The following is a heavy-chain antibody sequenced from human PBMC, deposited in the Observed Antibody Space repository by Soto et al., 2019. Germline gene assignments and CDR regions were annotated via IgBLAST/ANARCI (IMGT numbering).Heavy chain of an antibody. D-gene: IGHD3-16*01. CDR2: IYYSGST. J-gene: IGHJ6*02. CDR1: GGSISSGDYY. V-gene: IGHV4-30-4*01. CDR3: ARVLGGFYYYGMDV. Sequence: SETLSLTCTVSGGSISSGDYYWSWIRQPPGKGLEWIGYIYYSGSTYYNPSLKSRVTISVDTSKNQFSLKLSSVTAADTAVYYCARVLGGFYYYGMDVWGQGTTVTVSS.